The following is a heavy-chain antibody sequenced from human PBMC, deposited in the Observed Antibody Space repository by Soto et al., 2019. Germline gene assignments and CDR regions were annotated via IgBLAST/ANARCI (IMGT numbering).Heavy chain of an antibody. V-gene: IGHV3-7*04. CDR3: ARGDYYDTSGPFSDAFDI. CDR1: GFTFTTYW. D-gene: IGHD3-22*01. J-gene: IGHJ3*02. Sequence: GGSLRLSCRASGFTFTTYWMSWVRQAPWKGLEWVANIKPDGSEKWYVDSVKGRFTISRDNAKNSLYLQMISLRAEDTAVYYCARGDYYDTSGPFSDAFDIWGQGTMVTVSS. CDR2: IKPDGSEK.